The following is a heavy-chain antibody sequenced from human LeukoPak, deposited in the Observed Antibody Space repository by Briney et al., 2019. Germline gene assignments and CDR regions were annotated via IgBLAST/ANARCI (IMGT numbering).Heavy chain of an antibody. CDR1: GFTVSTNS. Sequence: GGSLRLSCTVSGFTVSTNSMSWVRQAPGKGLEWVSGISWNSGSIGYADSVKGRFTISRDNAKNSLYLQMNSLRAEDTALYYCAKVASSSWSRWYFDLWGRGTLVTVSS. CDR2: ISWNSGSI. CDR3: AKVASSSWSRWYFDL. D-gene: IGHD6-13*01. J-gene: IGHJ2*01. V-gene: IGHV3-9*01.